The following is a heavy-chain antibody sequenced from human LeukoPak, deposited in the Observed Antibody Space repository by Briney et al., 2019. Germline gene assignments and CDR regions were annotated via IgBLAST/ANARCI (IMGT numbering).Heavy chain of an antibody. CDR2: INSDGSST. V-gene: IGHV3-74*01. J-gene: IGHJ4*02. CDR1: GFTFSSYW. CDR3: AKVSTYYDFWSGYYYDY. D-gene: IGHD3-3*01. Sequence: GGSLRLSCAASGFTFSSYWMHWVRQAPGKGLVWVSRINSDGSSTSYADSVKGRFTISRDNAKNTLYLQMNSLRAEDTAVYYCAKVSTYYDFWSGYYYDYWGQGTLVTVSS.